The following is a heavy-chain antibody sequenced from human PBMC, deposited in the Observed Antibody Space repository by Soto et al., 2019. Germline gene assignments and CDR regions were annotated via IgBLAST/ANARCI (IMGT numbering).Heavy chain of an antibody. J-gene: IGHJ4*02. Sequence: QVQLVQSGAEVKKPGSSVKVSCKASGGTFSSYAISWVRQAPGQGLEWMGGIIPIFGTANYAQKFQGRVKIVANGYTSRDHMELSSLGSEDTAVCYCARVGYYDSGAAGSQFGYWGQGTLVTVFS. V-gene: IGHV1-69*12. D-gene: IGHD3-22*01. CDR2: IIPIFGTA. CDR3: ARVGYYDSGAAGSQFGY. CDR1: GGTFSSYA.